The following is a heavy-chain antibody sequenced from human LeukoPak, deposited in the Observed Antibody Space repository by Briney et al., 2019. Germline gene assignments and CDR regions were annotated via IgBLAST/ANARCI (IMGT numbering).Heavy chain of an antibody. D-gene: IGHD3-16*02. Sequence: GGSLRLSCAASGFTFSSYGMHWVRQAPGKGLEWVAVIWYGGSNKYYADSVKGRFTISRDNSKNTLYLQMNSLRAEDTAVYYCAKVIGYDYVWGSYLDYFDYWGQGTLVTVSS. J-gene: IGHJ4*02. CDR2: IWYGGSNK. CDR1: GFTFSSYG. CDR3: AKVIGYDYVWGSYLDYFDY. V-gene: IGHV3-30*02.